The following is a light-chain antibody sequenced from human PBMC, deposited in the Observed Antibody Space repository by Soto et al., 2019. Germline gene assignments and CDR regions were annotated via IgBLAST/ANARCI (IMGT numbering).Light chain of an antibody. CDR1: SSDVGAYNY. V-gene: IGLV2-14*01. CDR2: EVT. J-gene: IGLJ2*01. Sequence: QSALTQSASVSGSLGQSITISCAGTSSDVGAYNYVSWYQQHPGKAPKLMIFEVTNRPSGVSSRFSGSKSDNTAFLTISGLQAEDEADYYCSSYSSTSSPVLFGGGTQLTVL. CDR3: SSYSSTSSPVL.